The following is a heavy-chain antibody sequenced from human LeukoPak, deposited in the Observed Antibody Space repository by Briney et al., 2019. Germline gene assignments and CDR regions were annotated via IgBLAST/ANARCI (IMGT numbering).Heavy chain of an antibody. D-gene: IGHD3-22*01. V-gene: IGHV1-2*06. CDR2: INPNSGGT. Sequence: ASVKVSCKASGYTFTGYYMHWVRQAPGQGLEWMGRINPNSGGTNYAQKFQDRVTMTRDTTISTAYMELSRLRSDDTAVYYSARDASRDYYDSSGYYYEDWFDPWGQGTLVTVSS. CDR1: GYTFTGYY. CDR3: ARDASRDYYDSSGYYYEDWFDP. J-gene: IGHJ5*02.